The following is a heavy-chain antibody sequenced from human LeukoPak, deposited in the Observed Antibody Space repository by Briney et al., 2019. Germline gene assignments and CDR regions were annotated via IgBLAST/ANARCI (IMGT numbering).Heavy chain of an antibody. CDR3: AREGGWYAFDI. D-gene: IGHD6-19*01. CDR1: GYTFTSYY. V-gene: IGHV1-46*01. CDR2: INPSGGST. Sequence: ASVKVSCKASGYTFTSYYMHWVRQAPGQGLEWMGIINPSGGSTSYAQKFQGRVTMTRDMSTSTVYIELSSLRSEDTAVYYCAREGGWYAFDIWGQGTMVTVS. J-gene: IGHJ3*02.